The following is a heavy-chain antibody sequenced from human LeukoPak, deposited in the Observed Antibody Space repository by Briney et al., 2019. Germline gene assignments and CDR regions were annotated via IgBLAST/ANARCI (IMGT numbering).Heavy chain of an antibody. D-gene: IGHD1-26*01. CDR1: GYTFTHHG. CDR2: ISCYNGDT. V-gene: IGHV1-18*01. Sequence: ASVTVSCKASGYTFTHHGISWVRQAPGQGLEWMGWISCYNGDTKFGQKFQGRVTMSKDTSTTTAYMELTDLTSDDTAVYYCMRDPTNTSGRYAYFDFWGQGTLVTVSS. J-gene: IGHJ4*02. CDR3: MRDPTNTSGRYAYFDF.